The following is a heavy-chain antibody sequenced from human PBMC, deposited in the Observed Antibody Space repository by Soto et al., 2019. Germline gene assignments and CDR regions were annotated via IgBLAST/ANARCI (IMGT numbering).Heavy chain of an antibody. CDR3: PGLFPYVSSGYHLTY. CDR2: IYYLGNT. D-gene: IGHD3-22*01. CDR1: DGSISSGSSY. Sequence: SETLSLTCTFSDGSISSGSSYWGWIRQPPGKGLEWIGSIYYLGNTYYNPSLGGRVSISVDTSKNQFSLKLKSVTAADTAVFYCPGLFPYVSSGYHLTYLGQGTLVTVSS. V-gene: IGHV4-39*01. J-gene: IGHJ4*02.